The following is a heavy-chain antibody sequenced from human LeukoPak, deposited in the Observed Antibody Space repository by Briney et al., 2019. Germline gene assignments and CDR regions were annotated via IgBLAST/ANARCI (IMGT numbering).Heavy chain of an antibody. CDR2: IIPIFGTA. CDR3: ARQPLTIFGVVINDYYMDV. D-gene: IGHD3-3*01. V-gene: IGHV1-69*13. CDR1: GGTFSSYA. Sequence: SVKVSCKASGGTFSSYAISWVRQAPGQGLEWMGGIIPIFGTANYAQKFQGRVTITADESTSTAYMELSSLRSEDTAVYYCARQPLTIFGVVINDYYMDVWAKGPRSPSP. J-gene: IGHJ6*03.